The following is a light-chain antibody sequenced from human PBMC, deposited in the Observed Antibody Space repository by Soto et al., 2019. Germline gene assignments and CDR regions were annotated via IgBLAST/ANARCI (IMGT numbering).Light chain of an antibody. Sequence: EIVMTQSPATLSVSPGERATLSCRASQNVRSNLAWYQQKPGQAPRLLIYGASTRATGIPARFSGTGSGTEFTLTISSLQSEDFAVYYCQQYGSSPWTFGQGTK. CDR1: QNVRSN. V-gene: IGKV3-15*01. CDR2: GAS. J-gene: IGKJ1*01. CDR3: QQYGSSPWT.